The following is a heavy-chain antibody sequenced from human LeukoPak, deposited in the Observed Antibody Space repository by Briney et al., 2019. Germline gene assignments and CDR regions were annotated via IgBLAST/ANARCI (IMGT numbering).Heavy chain of an antibody. Sequence: PSETLSLTCTVSGGSISSSSYYWGWIRQPPGKGLEWIGSIYYSGSTYYSPSLKSRVTISVDTSKNQFSLKLSSVTAADTAVYYCAGESSYYYMDVWGKGTTVTISS. CDR3: AGESSYYYMDV. J-gene: IGHJ6*03. V-gene: IGHV4-39*01. CDR2: IYYSGST. D-gene: IGHD3-10*01. CDR1: GGSISSSSYY.